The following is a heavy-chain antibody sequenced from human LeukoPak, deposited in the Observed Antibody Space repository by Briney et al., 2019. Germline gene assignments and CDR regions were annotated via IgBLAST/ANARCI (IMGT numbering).Heavy chain of an antibody. CDR2: ISAISSSI. CDR3: ARRAAGRPGADYFQH. CDR1: GFTFSGYS. J-gene: IGHJ1*01. V-gene: IGHV3-48*02. D-gene: IGHD3-10*01. Sequence: GGSLRLSCAASGFTFSGYSMNWVRQAVGKGLEWVSYISAISSSIYYADSVKGRFTISRDNAKNSLYLQMNSLRDEDTAVYYCARRAAGRPGADYFQHWGQGILVTVSS.